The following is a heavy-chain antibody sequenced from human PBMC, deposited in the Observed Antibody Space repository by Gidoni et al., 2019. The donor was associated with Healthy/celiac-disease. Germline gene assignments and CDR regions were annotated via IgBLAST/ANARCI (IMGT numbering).Heavy chain of an antibody. CDR1: GYSFPIYW. CDR3: ARLPSSTSFFRKRNYYFDY. D-gene: IGHD2-2*01. J-gene: IGHJ4*02. CDR2: IDPSDSYT. Sequence: EVQLVQSGAEVKKPGESLRISCKGSGYSFPIYWISWVRQMPGKGLQWMGRIDPSDSYTNYSPSVQGHVTISADKSISTAYLKGSSLKVSDTAMYYCARLPSSTSFFRKRNYYFDYWGQGTLVTVSS. V-gene: IGHV5-10-1*03.